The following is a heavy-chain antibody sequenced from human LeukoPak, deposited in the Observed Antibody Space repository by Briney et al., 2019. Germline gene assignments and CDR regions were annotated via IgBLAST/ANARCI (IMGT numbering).Heavy chain of an antibody. CDR3: ARDSGEPLIRAFDI. CDR2: INPSGGST. V-gene: IGHV1-46*01. J-gene: IGHJ3*02. D-gene: IGHD1-14*01. Sequence: ASVEVSCKASGGTFSGYAISWVRQAPGQGLEWMGIINPSGGSTGYAQQFQGRLTMTRDTSTSTVYMELSSLRSEDTAVYYCARDSGEPLIRAFDIWGQGTMVTVSS. CDR1: GGTFSGYA.